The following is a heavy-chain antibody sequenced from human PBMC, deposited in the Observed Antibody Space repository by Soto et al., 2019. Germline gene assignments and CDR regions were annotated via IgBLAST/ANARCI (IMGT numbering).Heavy chain of an antibody. Sequence: SVSNAWMNWVRQAPGKGLEWVGRIKSKTDGGTTDYAAPVKSRFTISRDDSKNTLYLQMNSLKTEDTAVYYCTTLSPHDAFDIWGQGTMVTVSS. V-gene: IGHV3-15*07. J-gene: IGHJ3*02. CDR3: TTLSPHDAFDI. CDR2: IKSKTDGGTT. CDR1: SVSNAW.